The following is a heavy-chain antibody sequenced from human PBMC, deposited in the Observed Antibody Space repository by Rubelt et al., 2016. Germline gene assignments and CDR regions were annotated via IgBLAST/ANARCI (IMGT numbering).Heavy chain of an antibody. V-gene: IGHV5-51*03. CDR2: IYPGDSDT. CDR3: ARLPQNTYYFDY. Sequence: EVQLVQSGAEVKKPGESLKISCQGSGYNFAKSWIGWVRQMSGKGLEWMGIIYPGDSDTRYNPPFLGRVTISADKSISTAYLQWSSLKASDTAMYYCARLPQNTYYFDYWGQGALVMVSS. CDR1: GYNFAKSW. J-gene: IGHJ4*02.